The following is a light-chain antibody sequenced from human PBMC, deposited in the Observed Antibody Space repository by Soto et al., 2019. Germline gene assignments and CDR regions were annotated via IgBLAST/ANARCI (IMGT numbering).Light chain of an antibody. V-gene: IGLV2-14*01. Sequence: QSALTQPASVSGSPGQSITISCTGTSSDVGGYNYVSWYQQHPGKAPKLMIYEVSNRPSGVSNRFSGSKSGNTASLTISGLQAEDEADYYCSSYTSSSPLCVFGTGTKRTVL. CDR3: SSYTSSSPLCV. J-gene: IGLJ1*01. CDR1: SSDVGGYNY. CDR2: EVS.